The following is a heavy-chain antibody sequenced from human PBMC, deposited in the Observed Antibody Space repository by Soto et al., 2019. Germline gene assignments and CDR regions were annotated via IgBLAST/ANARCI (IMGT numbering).Heavy chain of an antibody. CDR2: LDAEGGET. J-gene: IGHJ4*02. D-gene: IGHD2-2*01. V-gene: IGHV1-24*01. Sequence: ASVKVSCKVSGYSLSDLSIHWVRQAPGKGLEWMGGLDAEGGETIYAQKLQGRGTMAEDTSTDTAYMELSSLTSEDTATYYCATLPRTIERTPAAIWSFDSWGQGTLVTVSS. CDR3: ATLPRTIERTPAAIWSFDS. CDR1: GYSLSDLS.